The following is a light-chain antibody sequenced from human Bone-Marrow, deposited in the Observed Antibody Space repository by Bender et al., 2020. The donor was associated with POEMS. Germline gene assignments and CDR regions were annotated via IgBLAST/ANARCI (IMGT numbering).Light chain of an antibody. CDR3: CSYAGHNAWV. CDR1: SSDIGGFGF. J-gene: IGLJ3*02. CDR2: EGI. V-gene: IGLV2-23*01. Sequence: QSALTQPASVSGSPGQSITISCTGTSSDIGGFGFVSWYQQHPGKAPQLMIYEGIKRPSEIANRFSGSKSGNTASLTISGLQPDDEADYCCCSYAGHNAWVFGGGTRLTVL.